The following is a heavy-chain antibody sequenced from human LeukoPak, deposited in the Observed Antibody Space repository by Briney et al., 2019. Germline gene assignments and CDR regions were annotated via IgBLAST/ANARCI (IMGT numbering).Heavy chain of an antibody. J-gene: IGHJ4*02. CDR3: ARGRRRGTMLTTSFDF. CDR1: GYTFTSYG. CDR2: ISAYNGNT. V-gene: IGHV1-18*01. D-gene: IGHD4-17*01. Sequence: LWASVKVSCKASGYTFTSYGISWVRQAPGQGLEWMGWISAYNGNTNYAQKLQGRVTMTTDTSTSTAYMELRSLRSDDTAVYYCARGRRRGTMLTTSFDFWGQGMLVTVSS.